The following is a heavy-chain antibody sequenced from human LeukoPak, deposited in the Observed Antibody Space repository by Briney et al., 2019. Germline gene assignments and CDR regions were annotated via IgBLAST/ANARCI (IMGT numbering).Heavy chain of an antibody. CDR3: ATSGAAAKPYYFDY. J-gene: IGHJ4*02. V-gene: IGHV1-2*02. D-gene: IGHD6-13*01. CDR2: INPNSGGT. CDR1: GYTFTGYY. Sequence: ASVKVSCKASGYTFTGYYMHWVRQAPGQGLEWMGWINPNSGGTNYAQKFQGRVTMTRDTSISTAYMELSRLRSDDTAVYYCATSGAAAKPYYFDYWGQGTLVTVSS.